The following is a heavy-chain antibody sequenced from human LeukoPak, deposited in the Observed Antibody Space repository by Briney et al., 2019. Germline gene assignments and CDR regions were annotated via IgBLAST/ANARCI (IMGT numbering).Heavy chain of an antibody. CDR1: GFTFSSHG. CDR2: ISPSGGIT. Sequence: GGSLRLSCAASGFTFSSHGMNWVRQAPGKGLEWVSGISPSGGITYYTDSVKGRFTISRDNAKSSLFLQMNSLRAEDTAVYYCVRDGGTRLKYSYGYGDYWGQGTLVTVSS. V-gene: IGHV3-23*01. D-gene: IGHD5-18*01. CDR3: VRDGGTRLKYSYGYGDY. J-gene: IGHJ4*02.